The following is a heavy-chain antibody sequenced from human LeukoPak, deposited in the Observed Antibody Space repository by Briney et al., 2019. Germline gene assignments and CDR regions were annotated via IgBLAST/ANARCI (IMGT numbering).Heavy chain of an antibody. D-gene: IGHD6-19*01. V-gene: IGHV4-34*01. Sequence: PSETLSLTCAVYGGSFSGYYWSWIRQPPGKGLEWIGEISHSGSTNYNPSLKSRVTISVDTSKNQFSLRLSSVTAADTAVYYCARVTRGVAVAGVFDYWGQGTLVTVSS. CDR2: ISHSGST. CDR3: ARVTRGVAVAGVFDY. J-gene: IGHJ4*02. CDR1: GGSFSGYY.